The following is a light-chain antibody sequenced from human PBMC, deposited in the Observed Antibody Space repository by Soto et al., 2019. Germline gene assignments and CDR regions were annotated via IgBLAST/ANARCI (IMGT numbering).Light chain of an antibody. V-gene: IGKV1-12*01. CDR2: TAS. Sequence: DIQMTQSPSSVSASVGDRVTITCRASQGISSLFAWYQQKPGKAPNLLIHTASSLQSGVPSRFSGSGSGTDFTLPISSLQPEDFATYYCQQANSFPLTFGGGTKVEIK. CDR3: QQANSFPLT. J-gene: IGKJ4*01. CDR1: QGISSL.